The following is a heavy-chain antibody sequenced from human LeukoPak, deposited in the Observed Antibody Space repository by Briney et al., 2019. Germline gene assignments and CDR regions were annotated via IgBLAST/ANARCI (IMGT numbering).Heavy chain of an antibody. CDR3: ARGAGGV. Sequence: GGSLSLSCGSCGFIWSRYWVNWVRQARGKGPEGVANINEDGSGKCYADSVKGRFAISRDNAKNSLYLQMNSLRAEDTAVYYCARGAGGVWGKGTTVTVSS. CDR1: GFIWSRYW. V-gene: IGHV3-7*04. CDR2: INEDGSGK. D-gene: IGHD3-16*01. J-gene: IGHJ6*04.